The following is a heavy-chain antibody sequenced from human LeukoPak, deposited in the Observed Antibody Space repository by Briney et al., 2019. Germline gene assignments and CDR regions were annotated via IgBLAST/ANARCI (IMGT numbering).Heavy chain of an antibody. Sequence: SVKVSCKASGGTFSSYAISWVRQAPGQGLEWMGGIIPIFGTANYAQKFQGRVTITADKSTSTAYMELSSLRSEDTAVYYCARVRPPNSSSSGYTGVTGYHFDYWGQGTLVTVSS. V-gene: IGHV1-69*06. CDR2: IIPIFGTA. J-gene: IGHJ4*02. CDR3: ARVRPPNSSSSGYTGVTGYHFDY. D-gene: IGHD6-6*01. CDR1: GGTFSSYA.